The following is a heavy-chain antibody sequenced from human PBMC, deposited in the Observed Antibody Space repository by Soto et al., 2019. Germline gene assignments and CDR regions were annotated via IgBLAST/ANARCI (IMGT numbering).Heavy chain of an antibody. V-gene: IGHV3-7*01. CDR1: GFIFSRYW. CDR3: ASTRLGV. J-gene: IGHJ6*02. CDR2: IKQDGSEK. Sequence: PXGSLILSCAAAGFIFSRYWMSWVRQIPGKGLEWVATIKQDGSEKYYVDSMEGRLSISRDNAENSMYLQMNSLRAEDSAVYYCASTRLGVWGQGTTVTVSS. D-gene: IGHD3-16*01.